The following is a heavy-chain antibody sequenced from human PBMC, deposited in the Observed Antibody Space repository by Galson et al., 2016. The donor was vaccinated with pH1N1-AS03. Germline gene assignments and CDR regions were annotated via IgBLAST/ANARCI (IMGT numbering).Heavy chain of an antibody. CDR1: GYTFVNYG. CDR2: ISGYDGHT. J-gene: IGHJ4*02. Sequence: SVKVSCKASGYTFVNYGISWVRRAPGQGLEWMGWISGYDGHTGYDQKCQGRVNMTTDTSTNTAYMELRSLTSDDTAVYYCARDESGYMYWGQGTLVTVSS. V-gene: IGHV1-18*01. CDR3: ARDESGYMY. D-gene: IGHD3-3*01.